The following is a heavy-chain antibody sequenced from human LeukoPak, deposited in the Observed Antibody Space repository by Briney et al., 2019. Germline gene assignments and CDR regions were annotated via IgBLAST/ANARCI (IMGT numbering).Heavy chain of an antibody. CDR2: INPNSGGT. V-gene: IGHV1-2*04. J-gene: IGHJ4*02. Sequence: ASVKVSCKASGYTFTGYYMHWVRQAPGQGLEWMGWINPNSGGTNYAQKFQGWVTMTRDTSISTAYMELSRLRSDDTAVYYCARGPWIQLWLLDYWGQGTLVTVSP. D-gene: IGHD5-18*01. CDR3: ARGPWIQLWLLDY. CDR1: GYTFTGYY.